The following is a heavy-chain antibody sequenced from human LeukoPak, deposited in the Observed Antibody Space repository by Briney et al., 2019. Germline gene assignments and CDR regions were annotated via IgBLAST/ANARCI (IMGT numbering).Heavy chain of an antibody. CDR2: INPNSGGT. D-gene: IGHD3-10*01. Sequence: ASVKVSCKASGYTFTGYYMHWVRQAPGQGLEWMGRINPNSGGTKYAQKFQGRVTMTRDTSISTAYMELSRLRSDDTAVYYCERGGSSYRFGEYPYYFDYWGQGTLVTVSS. J-gene: IGHJ4*02. CDR3: ERGGSSYRFGEYPYYFDY. CDR1: GYTFTGYY. V-gene: IGHV1-2*06.